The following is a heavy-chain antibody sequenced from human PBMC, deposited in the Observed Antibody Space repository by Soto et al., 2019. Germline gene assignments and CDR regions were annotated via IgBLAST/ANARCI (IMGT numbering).Heavy chain of an antibody. V-gene: IGHV4-34*01. D-gene: IGHD4-17*01. CDR3: ARRRGPSNDYGEGERIPRRRGWYHDY. CDR2: INHSGST. CDR1: GGSFSGYY. J-gene: IGHJ4*02. Sequence: PSETLSLTCAVYGGSFSGYYWSWIRQPPGKGLEWIGEINHSGSTNYNPSLKSRVTISVDTSKNQFSLKLSSVTAADTAVYYCARRRGPSNDYGEGERIPRRRGWYHDYWGQGPLVTGSS.